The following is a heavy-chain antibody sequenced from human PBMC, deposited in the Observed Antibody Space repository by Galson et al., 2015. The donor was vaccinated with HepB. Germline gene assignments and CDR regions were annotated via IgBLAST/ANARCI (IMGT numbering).Heavy chain of an antibody. D-gene: IGHD3-22*01. CDR3: ARGRNYYDSSGVYYFDY. J-gene: IGHJ4*02. CDR1: GGTFSSYA. V-gene: IGHV1-69*13. Sequence: SVKVSCKASGGTFSSYAISWVRQAPGQGLEWMGGIIPIFGTANYAQKFQDRVTTTADESTSTAYMELSSLRSEDTAVYYCARGRNYYDSSGVYYFDYWGQGTLVTVSS. CDR2: IIPIFGTA.